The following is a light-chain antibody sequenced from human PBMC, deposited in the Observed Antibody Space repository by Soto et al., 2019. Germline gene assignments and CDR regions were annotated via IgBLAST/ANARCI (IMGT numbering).Light chain of an antibody. CDR2: HAS. V-gene: IGKV1-16*01. J-gene: IGKJ1*01. CDR3: QHYNSYSEA. CDR1: QDITNY. Sequence: DIQMTQSPSSLSASVGDRVTITCQASQDITNYLNWFQQKPGKAPKLLIYHASNLQSGVPSRFSGSGSGTEFTLTISSLQPDDFATYYCQHYNSYSEAFGQGTKVDIK.